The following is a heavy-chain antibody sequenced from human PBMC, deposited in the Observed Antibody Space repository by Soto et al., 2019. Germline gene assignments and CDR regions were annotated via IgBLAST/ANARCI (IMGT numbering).Heavy chain of an antibody. CDR3: ARGAVVTCFDY. CDR1: GGSISSYY. CDR2: IYYSGST. D-gene: IGHD2-21*02. Sequence: SETLSLTCTVSGGSISSYYWSWIRQPPGKGLEWIGYIYYSGSTNYNPSLKSRVTISVDTSKNQFSLKLSSVTAADTAVYYCARGAVVTCFDYWGQGTLVTVSS. V-gene: IGHV4-59*01. J-gene: IGHJ4*02.